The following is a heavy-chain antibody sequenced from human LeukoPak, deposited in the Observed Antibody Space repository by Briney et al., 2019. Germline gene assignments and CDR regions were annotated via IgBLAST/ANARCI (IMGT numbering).Heavy chain of an antibody. Sequence: PGGSLRLSCAASGFTFSSYEMNWVRQAPGKGLEWVSYISSSGSTIYYADSVKGRFTISRDNAKNSLYLQMNSLRAEDTAVYYCARDYSGWIKGQYYYYYMDVWGKGTTVTISS. CDR2: ISSSGSTI. CDR1: GFTFSSYE. J-gene: IGHJ6*03. D-gene: IGHD6-19*01. V-gene: IGHV3-48*03. CDR3: ARDYSGWIKGQYYYYYMDV.